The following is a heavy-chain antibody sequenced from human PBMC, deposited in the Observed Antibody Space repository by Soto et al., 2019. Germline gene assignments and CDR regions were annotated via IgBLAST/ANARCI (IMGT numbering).Heavy chain of an antibody. V-gene: IGHV3-23*01. CDR3: AKDIGFGYDFWSGYYLFDY. Sequence: SLRLSCAASGFTFSSYAMSWVRQAPGKGLEWVSAISGSGGSTYYADSVKGRFTISRDNSKNTLYLQMNSLRAEDTAVYYCAKDIGFGYDFWSGYYLFDYWGQGTLVTVSS. CDR2: ISGSGGST. CDR1: GFTFSSYA. J-gene: IGHJ4*02. D-gene: IGHD3-3*01.